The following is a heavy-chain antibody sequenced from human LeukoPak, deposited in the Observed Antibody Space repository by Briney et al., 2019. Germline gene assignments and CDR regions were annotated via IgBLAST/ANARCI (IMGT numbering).Heavy chain of an antibody. D-gene: IGHD1-20*01. V-gene: IGHV3-23*01. CDR3: ARDAQHNWSPFDY. J-gene: IGHJ4*02. Sequence: GGSLRLSCAASGFTFSSYAMSWVRQAPGKGLEWLSGISGSGVSTYYADSVKGRFTISRDNSKNTLYLQMNSLRAEDTAVYYCARDAQHNWSPFDYWGQGTLVTVSS. CDR2: ISGSGVST. CDR1: GFTFSSYA.